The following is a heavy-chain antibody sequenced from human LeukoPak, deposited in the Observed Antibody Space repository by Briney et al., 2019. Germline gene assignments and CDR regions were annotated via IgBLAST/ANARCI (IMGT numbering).Heavy chain of an antibody. CDR3: ARSSRGAAAGFDY. CDR1: GGSITNYY. J-gene: IGHJ4*02. D-gene: IGHD6-13*01. V-gene: IGHV4-59*08. CDR2: IYYSGST. Sequence: SETLPLTCTVSGGSITNYYWSWIRQPPGKGLEWIGYIYYSGSTNYSPSLKSRVAISVDMSKNQFSLKLSSVTAADTAVYFCARSSRGAAAGFDYWGQGTLVTVSS.